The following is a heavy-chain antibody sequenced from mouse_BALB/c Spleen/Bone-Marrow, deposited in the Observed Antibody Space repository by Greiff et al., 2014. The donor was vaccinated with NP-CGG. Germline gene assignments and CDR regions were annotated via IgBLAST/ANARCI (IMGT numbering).Heavy chain of an antibody. J-gene: IGHJ3*01. CDR1: GFNIKDTY. V-gene: IGHV14-3*02. Sequence: EVQLVESGAELVKPGASVKLSCTASGFNIKDTYMHWVKQRPEQGLEWIGRIDPANGNTKYDPKFQGKATITADTSSNTAYPQLSSLTSEDTAVYYCAVYDYEGFAYWGQGTLVTVSA. D-gene: IGHD2-4*01. CDR2: IDPANGNT. CDR3: AVYDYEGFAY.